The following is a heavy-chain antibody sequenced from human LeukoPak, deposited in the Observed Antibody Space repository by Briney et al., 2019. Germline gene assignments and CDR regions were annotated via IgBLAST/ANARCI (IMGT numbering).Heavy chain of an antibody. CDR3: ARAGYSNRWDGVDY. J-gene: IGHJ4*02. CDR2: IYPGDSNT. CDR1: GYTFTNYW. D-gene: IGHD2/OR15-2a*01. V-gene: IGHV5-51*01. Sequence: GESLKISCKGSGYTFTNYWIGWVRQMPGKGLEFMGIIYPGDSNTRYSPSFQGQVTISVDKSINTAYLQWSSLKASDSAMYYCARAGYSNRWDGVDYWGQGTLVTVSS.